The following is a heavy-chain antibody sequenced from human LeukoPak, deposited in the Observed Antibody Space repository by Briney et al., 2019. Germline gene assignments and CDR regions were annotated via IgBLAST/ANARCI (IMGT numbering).Heavy chain of an antibody. D-gene: IGHD3-22*01. V-gene: IGHV4-59*08. CDR1: GGSISSYY. Sequence: SETLSLTCTVSGGSISSYYWSWIRQPPGKGLEWIGYIYYSGSTNYNPSLKGRVTISVDTSKNQFSLKLSSVTAADTAVYYCASQGRGPYYYDSSGYRYYGMDVWGQGTTVTVSS. CDR3: ASQGRGPYYYDSSGYRYYGMDV. J-gene: IGHJ6*02. CDR2: IYYSGST.